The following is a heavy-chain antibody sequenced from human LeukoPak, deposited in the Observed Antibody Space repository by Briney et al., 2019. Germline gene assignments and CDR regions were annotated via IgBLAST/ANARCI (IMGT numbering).Heavy chain of an antibody. CDR1: GFTFSSYS. CDR2: IKNDGSEK. D-gene: IGHD3-3*01. CDR3: ATDRGWRTSGYYLYYFEY. Sequence: GGSLRLSCAASGFTFSSYSMNWVRQAPGKGLEWVASIKNDGSEKYYVDSVRGRYTISRDNTKNSLYLQMSSLRAEDTAVYYCATDRGWRTSGYYLYYFEYWGQGTLVTFSS. V-gene: IGHV3-7*01. J-gene: IGHJ4*02.